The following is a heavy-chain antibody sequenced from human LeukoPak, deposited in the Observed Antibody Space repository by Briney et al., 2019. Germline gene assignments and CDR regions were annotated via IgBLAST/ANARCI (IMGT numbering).Heavy chain of an antibody. J-gene: IGHJ4*02. CDR1: GFSLSTRGMC. Sequence: SGPTLVNPTQTLTLTGTFSGFSLSTRGMCVSWIRQPPGKALEWLSRIDWDDDKYYSTSLKTRLTISKDTSKNQVVLTMTNMDPVDTATYYCARIWGTVIDYWGQGTLVTVSS. CDR2: IDWDDDK. D-gene: IGHD3-16*01. CDR3: ARIWGTVIDY. V-gene: IGHV2-70*11.